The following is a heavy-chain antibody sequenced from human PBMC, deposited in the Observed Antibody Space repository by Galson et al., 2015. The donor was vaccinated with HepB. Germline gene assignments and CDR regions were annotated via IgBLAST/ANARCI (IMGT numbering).Heavy chain of an antibody. CDR2: TYYRSKWYN. J-gene: IGHJ4*02. V-gene: IGHV6-1*01. CDR3: ARANYALWLGGKYFDY. CDR1: GDSVSSNSAA. Sequence: CAISGDSVSSNSAAWNWIRQSPSRGLEWLGRTYYRSKWYNDYAVSVKSRITINPDTSKNQFSLQLNSVTPEDTAVYYCARANYALWLGGKYFDYWGQGTLVTVSS. D-gene: IGHD3-10*01.